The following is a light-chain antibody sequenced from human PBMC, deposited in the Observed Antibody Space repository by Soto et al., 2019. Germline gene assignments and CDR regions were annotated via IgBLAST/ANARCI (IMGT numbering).Light chain of an antibody. V-gene: IGKV3-15*01. CDR3: QQYNNWPI. J-gene: IGKJ5*01. CDR1: QSVSSN. Sequence: EIVMTQSPATLSVSPGERATLSCRASQSVSSNLAWYQQKPGQAPRLLIYGASTRATGIPARFSGSGSGTEFTITISSLQSEDFAVYYCQQYNNWPIFGQGTRLEIK. CDR2: GAS.